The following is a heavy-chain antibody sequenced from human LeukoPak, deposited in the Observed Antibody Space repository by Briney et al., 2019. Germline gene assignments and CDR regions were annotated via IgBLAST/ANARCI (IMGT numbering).Heavy chain of an antibody. CDR1: GFSLTTSGVG. V-gene: IGHV2-5*02. Sequence: SGPALLQPTQTLTLFCTFPGFSLTTSGVGVGWVRQPPGKALEWLALIYWDGNKLYNPSLKSRLTITNDTSKNHVVLTMANMDPVDTAPYHCSHSGDFRFFHFFHGSGQGTLLTVSS. CDR2: IYWDGNK. J-gene: IGHJ4*02. CDR3: SHSGDFRFFHFFHG. D-gene: IGHD4-17*01.